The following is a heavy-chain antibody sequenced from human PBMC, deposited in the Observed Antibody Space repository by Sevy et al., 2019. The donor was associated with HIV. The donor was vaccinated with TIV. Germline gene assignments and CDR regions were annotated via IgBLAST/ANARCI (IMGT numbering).Heavy chain of an antibody. Sequence: GGSLRLSCAASGFAFSTHAMHWVRQAPGKGLEWVAVISYEGTETFYAASVEGRFTISRDNSKNSLSLQINSLRPEDTAVYDGARDGGNSVKCYSLYWGHGTLVTVSS. CDR2: ISYEGTET. CDR3: ARDGGNSVKCYSLY. D-gene: IGHD2-15*01. V-gene: IGHV3-30-3*01. CDR1: GFAFSTHA. J-gene: IGHJ4*01.